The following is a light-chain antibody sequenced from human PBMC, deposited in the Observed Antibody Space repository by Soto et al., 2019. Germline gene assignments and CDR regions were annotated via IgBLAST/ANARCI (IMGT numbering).Light chain of an antibody. CDR2: AAS. CDR3: QQGSSFPWT. CDR1: QDVDSW. J-gene: IGKJ1*01. Sequence: DIQMTQSPSSVSASVGDRVTITCRASQDVDSWLAWYQQKPGKAPKLLIYAASNLQSGVPSRFTGSGSGTDFTVTISSLQPEDFATYYCQQGSSFPWTFGQGTKVDTK. V-gene: IGKV1-12*01.